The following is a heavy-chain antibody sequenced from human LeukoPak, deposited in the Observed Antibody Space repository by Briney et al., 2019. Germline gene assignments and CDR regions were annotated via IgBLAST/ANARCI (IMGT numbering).Heavy chain of an antibody. CDR3: ARLRDYFDSSGYYQKEIDY. J-gene: IGHJ4*02. D-gene: IGHD3-22*01. CDR1: GYTFTSYD. Sequence: ASVKVSCKASGYTFTSYDINWVRQAPGQGLEWMGWINPNSGGTNYAQKFQGRVTMTRDTSISTAYMELSRLRSDDTAVYYCARLRDYFDSSGYYQKEIDYWGQGTLVTVSS. V-gene: IGHV1-2*02. CDR2: INPNSGGT.